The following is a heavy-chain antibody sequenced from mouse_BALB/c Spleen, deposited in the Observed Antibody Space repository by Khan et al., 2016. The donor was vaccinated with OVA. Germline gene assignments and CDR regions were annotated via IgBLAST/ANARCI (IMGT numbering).Heavy chain of an antibody. D-gene: IGHD4-1*01. CDR1: GFTFRSSG. Sequence: EVELVESGGGLVQPGGSRKLSCAASGFTFRSSGMHWVRQAPEKGLEWVAYINTGSTTTNYADPLKGRFTISRDNPKNTPFLQMTSLRSEDTAMXYCERGNWAYWGQGTTLTVSS. J-gene: IGHJ2*01. V-gene: IGHV5-17*02. CDR2: INTGSTTT. CDR3: ERGNWAY.